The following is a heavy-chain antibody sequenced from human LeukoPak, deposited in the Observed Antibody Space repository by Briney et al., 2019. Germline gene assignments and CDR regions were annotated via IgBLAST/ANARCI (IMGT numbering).Heavy chain of an antibody. CDR2: INSDGSST. V-gene: IGHV3-74*01. D-gene: IGHD4-23*01. CDR3: ARDGTVVGYWYFDL. J-gene: IGHJ2*01. CDR1: GFTFSSYW. Sequence: GGSLRLSCAASGFTFSSYWMHWVRQAPGKGLVWVSRINSDGSSTSYADSVKGRFTISRDNAKNTLYPQMNSLRAEDTAVYYCARDGTVVGYWYFDLWGRGTLVTVSS.